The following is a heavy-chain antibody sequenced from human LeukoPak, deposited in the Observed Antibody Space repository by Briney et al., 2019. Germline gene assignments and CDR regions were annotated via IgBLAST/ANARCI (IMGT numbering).Heavy chain of an antibody. CDR1: GFPFNVQT. D-gene: IGHD1-26*01. V-gene: IGHV3-7*01. Sequence: GGSLRLSCAASGFPFNVQTMSWGRHAPGKGLDWVASIRQDGSEIYYVDSVKGRFTISRDNPKNSLYLQMNSLRAEDTAVYYCARGGATRGRFENWGQGTLVTVSS. J-gene: IGHJ4*02. CDR2: IRQDGSEI. CDR3: ARGGATRGRFEN.